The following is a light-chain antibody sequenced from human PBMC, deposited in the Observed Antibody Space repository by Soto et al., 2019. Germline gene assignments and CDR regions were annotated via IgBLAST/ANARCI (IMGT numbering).Light chain of an antibody. CDR3: ATWDDRLNGVV. J-gene: IGLJ2*01. V-gene: IGLV1-44*01. Sequence: QSVLTQPPSASGTPGQRVTISCSGSSSNIGRHGVNWYQHLPGAAPKLLIYSNNQRPSGVPDRFSGSTSGTSVSLTISGLQSEDEADYYCATWDDRLNGVVFGGGTTLTVL. CDR2: SNN. CDR1: SSNIGRHG.